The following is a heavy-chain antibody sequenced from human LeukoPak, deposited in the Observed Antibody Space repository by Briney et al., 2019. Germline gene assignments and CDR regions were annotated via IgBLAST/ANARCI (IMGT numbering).Heavy chain of an antibody. D-gene: IGHD2-21*01. CDR3: ARASHIGYDY. Sequence: GGSLRLSCAASGFTFSTYGMNWVRQSPGKGLEWVSYISHTSSAIYYADSVKGRFTISRDNANNSLYLQMNSLRDEDTAAYYCARASHIGYDYWGQGTLVTVSS. CDR2: ISHTSSAI. J-gene: IGHJ4*02. CDR1: GFTFSTYG. V-gene: IGHV3-48*02.